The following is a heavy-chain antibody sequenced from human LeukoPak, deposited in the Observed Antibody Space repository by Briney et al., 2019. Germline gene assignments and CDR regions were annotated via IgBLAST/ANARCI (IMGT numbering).Heavy chain of an antibody. CDR2: ISSSSSYI. CDR3: AREGAYYGSGSPDY. D-gene: IGHD3-10*01. J-gene: IGHJ4*02. Sequence: PGGSLRLSCAASGFTFSSYSMNWVRQAPGKGLEWVSSISSSSSYIYYADSVKGRFTICRDNAKNSLYLQMNSLRAEDTAVYYCAREGAYYGSGSPDYWGQGTLVTVSS. V-gene: IGHV3-21*01. CDR1: GFTFSSYS.